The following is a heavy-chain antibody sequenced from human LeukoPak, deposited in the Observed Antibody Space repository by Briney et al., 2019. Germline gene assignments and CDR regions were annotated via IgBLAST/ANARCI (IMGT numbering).Heavy chain of an antibody. CDR3: ARGGYCTGGSCYVYSGFDP. V-gene: IGHV3-74*01. CDR2: INTDGSGT. D-gene: IGHD2-15*01. J-gene: IGHJ5*02. CDR1: GFTFSSYW. Sequence: GGSLRLSCAASGFTFSSYWMHWVRQAPGKGLVWVSRINTDGSGTSYADSVKGRFTISRDNAKNTLYLQMNSLRAEDTAVYYCARGGYCTGGSCYVYSGFDPWGQGTLVTVSS.